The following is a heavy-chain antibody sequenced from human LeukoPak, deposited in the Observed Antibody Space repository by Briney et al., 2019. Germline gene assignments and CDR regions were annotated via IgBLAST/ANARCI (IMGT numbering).Heavy chain of an antibody. CDR2: IYDRGST. CDR3: ARRHEAGADADFDI. J-gene: IGHJ3*02. D-gene: IGHD1-26*01. Sequence: PSETLSLTCTVAGGSISSYYGSWIRQPPGKGLGWRGYIYDRGSTNYNPSLKSRVTISVDTSKNQFSLKVISMTAADTYVYYCARRHEAGADADFDIWGQGTIVTVSS. CDR1: GGSISSYY. V-gene: IGHV4-59*01.